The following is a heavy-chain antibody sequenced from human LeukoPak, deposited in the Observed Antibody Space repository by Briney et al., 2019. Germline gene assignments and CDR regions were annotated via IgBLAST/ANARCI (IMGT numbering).Heavy chain of an antibody. CDR3: ARVDNWNSLDAFDI. CDR2: MNPNSGNT. CDR1: GYTFTCYD. J-gene: IGHJ3*02. D-gene: IGHD1-7*01. Sequence: ASVKVSCKASGYTFTCYDINWVRQATGQGLEWMGWMNPNSGNTGYAQKFQGRVTMTRNTSISTAYMELSSLRSEDTAVYYCARVDNWNSLDAFDIWGQGTMVTVSS. V-gene: IGHV1-8*01.